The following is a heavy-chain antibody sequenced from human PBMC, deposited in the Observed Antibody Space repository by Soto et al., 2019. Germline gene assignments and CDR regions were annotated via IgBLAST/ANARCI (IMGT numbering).Heavy chain of an antibody. V-gene: IGHV1-8*01. D-gene: IGHD3-9*01. CDR3: ARERRHYDILRAFDP. CDR1: GYTFTSYD. J-gene: IGHJ5*02. CDR2: MNPNSGNT. Sequence: QVQLVQSGAEVKKPGASVKVSCKASGYTFTSYDINWVRQATGQGLEWMGWMNPNSGNTGYAQKCKDRVTMTRNTSISTAYMELSSLRSEDTAVYYCARERRHYDILRAFDPWGQGTLVTVSS.